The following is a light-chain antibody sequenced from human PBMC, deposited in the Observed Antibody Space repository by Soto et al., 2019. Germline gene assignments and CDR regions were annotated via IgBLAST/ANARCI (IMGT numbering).Light chain of an antibody. CDR3: QQYYSYPWT. CDR1: QIVNNV. CDR2: DVS. Sequence: DIQMTQSPTTLSASVGDRVTITCRARQIVNNVLAWFQQKPGKGPELLIYDVSNLQSGVTSRFSGSGSETEFTRTISSLQPDDFAVYYCQQYYSYPWTFGQGTQVEIK. V-gene: IGKV1-5*01. J-gene: IGKJ1*01.